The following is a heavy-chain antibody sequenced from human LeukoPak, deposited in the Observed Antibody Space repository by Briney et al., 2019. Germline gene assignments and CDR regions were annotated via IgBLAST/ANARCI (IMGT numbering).Heavy chain of an antibody. Sequence: ASVKVSCKPSGYTFTSYYMHWVRQAPGQGLEWMGIINPSGGSTSYAQKFQGRVTMTRDTSTSTVYMELSSLRSEDTAVYYCAKRRGSGYDLDYWGQGTLVTVSS. D-gene: IGHD5-12*01. CDR3: AKRRGSGYDLDY. V-gene: IGHV1-46*01. CDR1: GYTFTSYY. J-gene: IGHJ4*02. CDR2: INPSGGST.